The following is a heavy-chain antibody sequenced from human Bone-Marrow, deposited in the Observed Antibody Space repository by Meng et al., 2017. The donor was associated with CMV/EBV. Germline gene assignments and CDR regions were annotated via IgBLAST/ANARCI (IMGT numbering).Heavy chain of an antibody. Sequence: SVKVSCKASGYTFTNNYVHWVRQAPGQGLEWMGIVNPTGIRTTYSQKFQGRVTMTSDTSTSTVYMELSSLRSDDTAVYYCARDVTFGTGDCFDYWGQGTLVTVSS. J-gene: IGHJ4*02. CDR3: ARDVTFGTGDCFDY. CDR1: GYTFTNNY. CDR2: VNPTGIRT. V-gene: IGHV1-46*01. D-gene: IGHD3-10*01.